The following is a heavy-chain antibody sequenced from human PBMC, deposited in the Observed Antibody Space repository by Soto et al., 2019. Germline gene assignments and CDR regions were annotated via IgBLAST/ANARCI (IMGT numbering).Heavy chain of an antibody. D-gene: IGHD2-2*02. J-gene: IGHJ4*02. CDR2: ISYDGSNK. CDR3: ARDRGIVVVPAAITY. Sequence: GGSLRLSCAASGFTFSSYAMHWVRQAPGKGLEWVAVISYDGSNKYYADSVKGRFTISRDNSKNTLYLQMNSLRAEDTAVYYCARDRGIVVVPAAITYWGQGTLVTVSS. CDR1: GFTFSSYA. V-gene: IGHV3-30-3*01.